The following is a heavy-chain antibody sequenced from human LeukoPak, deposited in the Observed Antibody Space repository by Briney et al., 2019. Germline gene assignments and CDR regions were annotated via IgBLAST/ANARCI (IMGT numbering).Heavy chain of an antibody. CDR2: IYSTGTT. J-gene: IGHJ4*02. D-gene: IGHD1-26*01. V-gene: IGHV4-4*07. CDR3: ARGFSGSYSGVPFDY. Sequence: SETLSLTCTVSGGSMNQYYWSWIRQPAGKGLEWIGRIYSTGTTNYNPSLKSRVTISVDTSKNQFSLKMSSVTAADTAVFCARGFSGSYSGVPFDYWGQGTLVTVSS. CDR1: GGSMNQYY.